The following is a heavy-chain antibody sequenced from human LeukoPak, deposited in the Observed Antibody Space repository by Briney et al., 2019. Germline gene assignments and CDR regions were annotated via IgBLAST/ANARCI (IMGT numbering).Heavy chain of an antibody. V-gene: IGHV1-69*13. Sequence: SVKVSCKASGGTFISYGISWVRQAPGQGLEWMGGIIPIFGTANYAQKFQGRVTITADESTSTAYMELSSLRSEDTAVYYCARLDEYSSSSRYYGMDVWGQGTTVTVSS. CDR3: ARLDEYSSSSRYYGMDV. D-gene: IGHD6-6*01. CDR1: GGTFISYG. CDR2: IIPIFGTA. J-gene: IGHJ6*02.